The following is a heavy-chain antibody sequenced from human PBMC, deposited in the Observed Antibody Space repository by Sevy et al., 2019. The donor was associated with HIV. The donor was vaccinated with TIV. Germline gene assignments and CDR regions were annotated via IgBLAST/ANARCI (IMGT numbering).Heavy chain of an antibody. V-gene: IGHV4-61*01. J-gene: IGHJ4*02. CDR2: IYYSGST. CDR1: GGSVSSGSYY. CDR3: ARSSIPYYYDSSGLGY. Sequence: SETLSLTCTVSGGSVSSGSYYWSWIRQPPGKGLEWIGYIYYSGSTNYNPSLKSRVTISVDTSKNQFSLKLSSVTAADTAVYYCARSSIPYYYDSSGLGYWGQGTLVTVSS. D-gene: IGHD3-22*01.